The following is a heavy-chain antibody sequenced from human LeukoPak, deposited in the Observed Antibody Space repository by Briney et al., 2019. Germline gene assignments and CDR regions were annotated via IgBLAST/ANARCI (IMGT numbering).Heavy chain of an antibody. CDR1: GYIFTGYN. D-gene: IGHD1-26*01. V-gene: IGHV1-2*02. CDR2: INPNRGDL. CDR3: VRVAFLVGPTEFGY. Sequence: ASVKVSCKASGYIFTGYNLHWVRQAPGQGLEWMGWINPNRGDLSYAGRFQGRVTMTRDTSINTAYMELSSLTFDDTAVYYCVRVAFLVGPTEFGYWGQGTLVTVSS. J-gene: IGHJ4*02.